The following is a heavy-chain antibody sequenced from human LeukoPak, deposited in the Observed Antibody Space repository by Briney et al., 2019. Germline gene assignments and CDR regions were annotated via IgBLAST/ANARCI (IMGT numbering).Heavy chain of an antibody. J-gene: IGHJ5*02. CDR2: ISYDGSNK. Sequence: GGSLRLSCAASGFTFSGSAIHWVRQAPGKGLEWVAVISYDGSNKYYADSVKGRFTISRDNSKNTLYLQMNSLRAEDTAVYYCAKDTVGYCSGGSCANWFDPWGQGTLVTVSS. CDR1: GFTFSGSA. D-gene: IGHD2-15*01. CDR3: AKDTVGYCSGGSCANWFDP. V-gene: IGHV3-30*04.